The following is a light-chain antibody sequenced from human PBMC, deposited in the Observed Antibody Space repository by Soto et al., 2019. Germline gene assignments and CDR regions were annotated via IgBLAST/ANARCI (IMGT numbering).Light chain of an antibody. CDR2: TDS. Sequence: QSVLTQPPSASGTPEQRVTISCSGSSSNIGSNYVYWYQQLPGTAPKLLMSTDSQRPSGVPDRFSGSKSGTSASLAISGLRSEDEADYYCAAWDDSLSSYVFGIGTKLTVL. V-gene: IGLV1-47*01. CDR1: SSNIGSNY. J-gene: IGLJ1*01. CDR3: AAWDDSLSSYV.